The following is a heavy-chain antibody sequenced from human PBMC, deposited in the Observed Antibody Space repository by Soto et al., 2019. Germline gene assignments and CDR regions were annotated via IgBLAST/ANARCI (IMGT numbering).Heavy chain of an antibody. D-gene: IGHD6-13*01. J-gene: IGHJ4*02. V-gene: IGHV3-23*01. Sequence: EVQLLESGGGLVQTGGSLRLSCAASGFTFSSYAMSWVRQAPGKGLEWVSAISGGTSSTYYADSVKGRLTISRDNSKNSLHLQMNSLRADDTAVYYWAKEIWAAASTPTLDYWGQGTLVTVSA. CDR1: GFTFSSYA. CDR3: AKEIWAAASTPTLDY. CDR2: ISGGTSST.